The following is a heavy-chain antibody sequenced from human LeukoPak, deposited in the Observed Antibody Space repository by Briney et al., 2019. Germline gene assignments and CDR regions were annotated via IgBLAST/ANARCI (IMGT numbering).Heavy chain of an antibody. J-gene: IGHJ4*02. V-gene: IGHV2-5*02. D-gene: IGHD4-23*01. Sequence: SGPTLVRPTQTLTLTCTFSGSSLSTSGVGVGWIRQPPGKALEWLAVTYWDDDERYSPSLKSRLTITKDTSKNQVVLTMTNMDPVDTATYYCAHSCGGGNSAYFDYWGQGTLVTVSS. CDR2: TYWDDDE. CDR3: AHSCGGGNSAYFDY. CDR1: GSSLSTSGVG.